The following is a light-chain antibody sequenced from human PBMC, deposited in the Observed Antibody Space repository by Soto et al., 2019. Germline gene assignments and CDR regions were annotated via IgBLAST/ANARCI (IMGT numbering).Light chain of an antibody. CDR3: QQYYTWWT. CDR2: GSS. CDR1: QSVSSS. V-gene: IGKV3-15*01. Sequence: EIVMTQSPATLSVSPGDRATLSCRASQSVSSSLAWYQQKPGQAPRLLIYGSSTRATGIPARFSGSGSGAEFTLTISRLQSEDFAVYYCQQYYTWWTFGQWTKVEIK. J-gene: IGKJ1*01.